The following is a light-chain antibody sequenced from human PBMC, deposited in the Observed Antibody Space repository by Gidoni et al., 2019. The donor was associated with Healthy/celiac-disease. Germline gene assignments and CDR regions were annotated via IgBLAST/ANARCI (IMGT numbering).Light chain of an antibody. V-gene: IGKV1-39*01. Sequence: DIQMTQSTSSLSASVGDRVTITCRASQSISSYLNWYQQKPGKAPKLLIYAASSLQSGVPSRFSGSGSGTDFTLTISSLQPEDFATYYCQQSYRTPATFGQGTKLEIK. CDR2: AAS. J-gene: IGKJ2*01. CDR1: QSISSY. CDR3: QQSYRTPAT.